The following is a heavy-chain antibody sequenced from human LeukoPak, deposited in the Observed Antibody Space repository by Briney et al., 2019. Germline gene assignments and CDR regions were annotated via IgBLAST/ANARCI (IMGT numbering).Heavy chain of an antibody. Sequence: SETLSLTCTLSGGSTSSSSYYWGWIRQPPGKGLEWIGSIYYSGTTYHNPSLKSRITISVDTSKNQFSLKLSSVTAADTAVYYCARDHIAVPGNFDYWGQGTLVTVSS. CDR3: ARDHIAVPGNFDY. J-gene: IGHJ4*02. CDR1: GGSTSSSSYY. CDR2: IYYSGTT. V-gene: IGHV4-39*07. D-gene: IGHD6-19*01.